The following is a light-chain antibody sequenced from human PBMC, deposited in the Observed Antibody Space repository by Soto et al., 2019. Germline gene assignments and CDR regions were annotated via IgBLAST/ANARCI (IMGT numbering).Light chain of an antibody. J-gene: IGKJ4*01. CDR1: QSVSSNY. V-gene: IGKV3D-20*01. Sequence: EIVLTQSPETLCLSPGERATLSCGASQSVSSNYLAWYQQKPGLAPRLVIYDGSSRATGIPDRFRGSGSGTDFTLTINRVQPEDCGVYYCQQYASSPPPTFGGGTKVEIK. CDR2: DGS. CDR3: QQYASSPPPT.